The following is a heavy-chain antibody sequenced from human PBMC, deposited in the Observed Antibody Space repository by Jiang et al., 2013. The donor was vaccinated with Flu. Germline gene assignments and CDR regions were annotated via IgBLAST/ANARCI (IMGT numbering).Heavy chain of an antibody. CDR2: IYYSGTT. CDR3: ARDRRIPLGYFDY. D-gene: IGHD2-21*01. CDR1: GASFSGSNSY. J-gene: IGHJ4*02. V-gene: IGHV4-39*07. Sequence: GPGLVKPSETLSLTCTVSGASFSGSNSYWGWIRQPPGKGLEWIGSIYYSGTTYYNPSLKSRVTISLDTSKKQFSLKLSSVTAADTAVYYCARDRRIPLGYFDYWGQGTLVTVSS.